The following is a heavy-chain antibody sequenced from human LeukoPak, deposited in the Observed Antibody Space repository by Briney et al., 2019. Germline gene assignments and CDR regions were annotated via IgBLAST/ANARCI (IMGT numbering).Heavy chain of an antibody. J-gene: IGHJ5*02. CDR1: GYTFTSYG. Sequence: PGGSVKVSCKASGYTFTSYGISWVRQAPGQGLEWMGWISAYNGNTNYAQKLQGRVTMTTDTSTSTAYMELRSLRSDDTAVYYCARDHLIAVAPTKIDPWGQGTLVTVSS. CDR3: ARDHLIAVAPTKIDP. CDR2: ISAYNGNT. D-gene: IGHD6-19*01. V-gene: IGHV1-18*01.